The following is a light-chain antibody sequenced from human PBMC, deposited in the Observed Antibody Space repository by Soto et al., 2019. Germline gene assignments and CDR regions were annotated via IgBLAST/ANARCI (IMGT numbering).Light chain of an antibody. J-gene: IGKJ1*01. CDR3: QQYNSYSQT. CDR2: DAS. Sequence: DIQMTQSPSTLSASVGDRVIISCRASQSISSWLAWYQQKPGKAPKLLIYDASSLESGVPSRFSGSGSWTEFTLTISSLQPDDFATYYCQQYNSYSQTFGQGTKVDIK. V-gene: IGKV1-5*01. CDR1: QSISSW.